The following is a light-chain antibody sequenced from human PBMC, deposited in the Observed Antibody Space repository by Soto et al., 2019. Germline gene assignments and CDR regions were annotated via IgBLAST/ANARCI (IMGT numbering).Light chain of an antibody. V-gene: IGLV1-40*01. CDR2: GNS. J-gene: IGLJ2*01. Sequence: QTVVTQPPSVSGAPGQRVTISCTGSSSNIGAGYDVHWYQQLPGKAPKLLIYGNSNRPSGVPDRFSGSKSGTSASLAITGLQAEDEADYYCQSYDSTLSVYVVFGGGTQLTVL. CDR1: SSNIGAGYD. CDR3: QSYDSTLSVYVV.